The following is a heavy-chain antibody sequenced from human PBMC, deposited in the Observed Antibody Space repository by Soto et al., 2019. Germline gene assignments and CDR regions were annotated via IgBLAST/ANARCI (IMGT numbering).Heavy chain of an antibody. D-gene: IGHD1-1*01. CDR2: ISAYNGNT. CDR3: ARAYLENENWFDP. V-gene: IGHV1-18*01. Sequence: ASVKVSCKASGYTFTSYGISWVRQALGQGLEWMGWISAYNGNTNYAQKLQGRVTMTTDTSTSTAYMELRSLRSDDTVVYYCARAYLENENWFDPWGQGTLVTVSS. CDR1: GYTFTSYG. J-gene: IGHJ5*02.